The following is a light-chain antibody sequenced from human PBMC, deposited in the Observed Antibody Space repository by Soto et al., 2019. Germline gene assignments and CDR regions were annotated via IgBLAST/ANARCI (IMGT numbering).Light chain of an antibody. J-gene: IGLJ2*01. CDR2: EVR. Sequence: QSVLTQPASVSGSPGQSITISCTGASSDVGTYNLVSWYQQHPSKAPKLIIYEVRKRPSGLSNRFSGSKSGNTASLTISGLQAEDEADYYCCSYAGSNSVIFGGGTKLTVL. V-gene: IGLV2-23*02. CDR1: SSDVGTYNL. CDR3: CSYAGSNSVI.